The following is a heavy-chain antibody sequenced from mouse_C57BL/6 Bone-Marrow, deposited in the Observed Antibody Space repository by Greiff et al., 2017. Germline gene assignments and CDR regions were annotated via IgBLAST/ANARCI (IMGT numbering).Heavy chain of an antibody. V-gene: IGHV1-39*01. CDR2: INPNYGTT. Sequence: EVQLQQSGPELVKPGASVKLSCKASGYSFTDYNMNWVKQSNGKSLEWIGVINPNYGTTSSNQKFKGKATLNVDQSSSTAYMQLNSLTSDDSAVYYGARGYDYDYSMDYWGQGTSVTVSS. J-gene: IGHJ4*01. D-gene: IGHD2-4*01. CDR1: GYSFTDYN. CDR3: ARGYDYDYSMDY.